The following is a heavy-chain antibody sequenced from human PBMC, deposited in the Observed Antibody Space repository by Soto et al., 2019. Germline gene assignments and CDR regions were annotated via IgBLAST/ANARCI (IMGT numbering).Heavy chain of an antibody. V-gene: IGHV1-69*13. CDR3: ARDRDGYNPDFDY. D-gene: IGHD5-12*01. Sequence: SVKVSCKASGGTFSSYAISWVRQAPGQGLEWMGGIIPIFGTANYAQKFQGRVTITADESTSTAYMELSSLRSEDTAVYYCARDRDGYNPDFDYWGQGTLVTSPQ. CDR2: IIPIFGTA. J-gene: IGHJ4*02. CDR1: GGTFSSYA.